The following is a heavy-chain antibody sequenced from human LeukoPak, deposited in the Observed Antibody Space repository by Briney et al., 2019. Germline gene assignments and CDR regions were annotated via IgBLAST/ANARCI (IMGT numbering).Heavy chain of an antibody. J-gene: IGHJ5*02. V-gene: IGHV3-7*01. Sequence: GGSLRLPCAASGFTFSKYWMSWVRQAPGKGLEWVANIKYDGIEKYYMDSVRGRFTIARDNAKNSLFLQMNSLRAEDTAVYYCARDLVTVPSGDWFDPWGQGTLVTVSA. CDR1: GFTFSKYW. D-gene: IGHD2-2*01. CDR3: ARDLVTVPSGDWFDP. CDR2: IKYDGIEK.